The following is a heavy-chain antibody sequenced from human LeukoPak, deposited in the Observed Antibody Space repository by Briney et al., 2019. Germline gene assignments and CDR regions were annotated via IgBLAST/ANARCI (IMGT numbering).Heavy chain of an antibody. J-gene: IGHJ4*02. CDR3: ARGGGAFDY. Sequence: GGSLRLSCAASGFTFSDYYMSWIRQAPGQGLEWVSYISNTDNIIYYADSVKGRFTISRDNAKISLYLQMNSLRAEDTAVYYCARGGGAFDYWGQGTLVTVSS. V-gene: IGHV3-11*01. CDR2: ISNTDNII. CDR1: GFTFSDYY. D-gene: IGHD4-17*01.